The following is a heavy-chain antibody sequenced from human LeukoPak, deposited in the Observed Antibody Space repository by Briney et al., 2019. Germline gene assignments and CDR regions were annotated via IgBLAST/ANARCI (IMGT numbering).Heavy chain of an antibody. CDR1: GGTFSSYA. CDR2: IIPIFGIA. D-gene: IGHD5-18*01. Sequence: SVKVSCKASGGTFSSYAISWVRQDPGQGLEWMGRIIPIFGIANYAQKFQGRVTITADKSTSTAYMELSSLRSEDTAVYYCASPGGYSYGRDGFDYWGQGTLVTVSS. J-gene: IGHJ4*02. V-gene: IGHV1-69*04. CDR3: ASPGGYSYGRDGFDY.